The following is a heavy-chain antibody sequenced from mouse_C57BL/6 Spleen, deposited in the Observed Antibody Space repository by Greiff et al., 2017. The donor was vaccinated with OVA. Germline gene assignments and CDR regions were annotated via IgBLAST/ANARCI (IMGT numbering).Heavy chain of an antibody. CDR2: IDPEDGET. CDR1: GFNIKDYY. Sequence: EVQVVESGAELVKPGASVKLSCTASGFNIKDYYMHWVKQRTEQGLEWIGRIDPEDGETKYAPKFQGKATITADTSSNTAYLQLSSLTSEDTAVYYCASSGDFGPGYWYFDVWGTGTTVTVSS. CDR3: ASSGDFGPGYWYFDV. J-gene: IGHJ1*03. V-gene: IGHV14-2*01. D-gene: IGHD3-2*02.